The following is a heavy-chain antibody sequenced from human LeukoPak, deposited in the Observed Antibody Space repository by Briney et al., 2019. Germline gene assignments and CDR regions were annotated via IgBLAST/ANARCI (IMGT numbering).Heavy chain of an antibody. CDR2: INPSGGST. CDR3: AREGGDCSGTSCDTIDNWFDP. J-gene: IGHJ5*02. V-gene: IGHV1-46*01. D-gene: IGHD2-2*01. Sequence: ASVKVSCKASGYTFTSYYMHWVRQAPGQGLEWMGIINPSGGSTSYAQKFQGRVTMTRDMSTSTVYMELSSLRSEDTAVYYCAREGGDCSGTSCDTIDNWFDPWGQGTLVTVSS. CDR1: GYTFTSYY.